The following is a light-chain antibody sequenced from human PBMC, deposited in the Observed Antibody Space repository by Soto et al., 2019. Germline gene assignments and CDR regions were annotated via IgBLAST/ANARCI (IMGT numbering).Light chain of an antibody. Sequence: LTHSPGTLSFSPRKRATLSFRATQRVNSNYLAWYQQRPGQAHRLLISGASSRATDTPDRFSGSGSGTDFTLTIAGLESADSAVYYCQQYSSSPITFGQGTRLEN. CDR3: QQYSSSPIT. V-gene: IGKV3-20*01. CDR2: GAS. CDR1: QRVNSNY. J-gene: IGKJ5*01.